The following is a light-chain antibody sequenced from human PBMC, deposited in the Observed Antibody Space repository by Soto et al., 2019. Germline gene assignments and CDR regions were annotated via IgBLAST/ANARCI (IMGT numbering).Light chain of an antibody. J-gene: IGKJ4*01. Sequence: SVLTQSPCTLSLSTGERATLSCRASQSVSNNYLAWYQQKPGQAPRLLIYDASSRATGIPDRFSGGGSGTDFTLTISRLEPEDFAVYYCQQFSSYPLTFGGGTKVAIK. CDR1: QSVSNNY. V-gene: IGKV3-20*01. CDR3: QQFSSYPLT. CDR2: DAS.